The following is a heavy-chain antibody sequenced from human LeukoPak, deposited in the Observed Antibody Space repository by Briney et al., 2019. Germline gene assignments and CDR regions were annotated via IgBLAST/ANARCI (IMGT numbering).Heavy chain of an antibody. V-gene: IGHV1-18*01. Sequence: ASVKVSCKASGYTFTNYGISWVRQAPGQGLEWMGWFSAYNGNTDYAQNLQGRVTMTTDTLTNTAYMELRSLRSDDTAVYYCARDQSLVAYSSTWFDYWGQGTPVTVSS. CDR2: FSAYNGNT. CDR3: ARDQSLVAYSSTWFDY. J-gene: IGHJ4*02. CDR1: GYTFTNYG. D-gene: IGHD6-13*01.